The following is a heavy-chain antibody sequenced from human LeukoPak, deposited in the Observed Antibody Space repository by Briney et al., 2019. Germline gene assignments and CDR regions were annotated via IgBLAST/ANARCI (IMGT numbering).Heavy chain of an antibody. D-gene: IGHD1-26*01. CDR1: GGSISSGDYY. J-gene: IGHJ6*02. Sequence: PSETLSLTCTVSGGSISSGDYYWSWIRQPPGKGLEWIGYIYYSGSTNYNPSLKSRVTISVDTSKNQFSLNLTSVTAADTAVYYCAGSESGSQKDGMDVWGQGTTVTVSS. CDR3: AGSESGSQKDGMDV. CDR2: IYYSGST. V-gene: IGHV4-30-4*01.